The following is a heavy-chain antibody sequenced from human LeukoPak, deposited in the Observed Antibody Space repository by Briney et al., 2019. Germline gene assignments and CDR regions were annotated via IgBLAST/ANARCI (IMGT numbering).Heavy chain of an antibody. J-gene: IGHJ4*02. CDR1: GFTFSSYS. D-gene: IGHD3-3*01. CDR2: ISSSSSYI. Sequence: GGSLRLSRAASGFTFSSYSMNWVRQAPGKGLEWVSSISSSSSYIYYADSVKGRFTISRDNAKNSLYLQMNSLRAEDTAVYYCARTERYYDFWSGYYPFDYWGQGTLVTVSS. CDR3: ARTERYYDFWSGYYPFDY. V-gene: IGHV3-21*01.